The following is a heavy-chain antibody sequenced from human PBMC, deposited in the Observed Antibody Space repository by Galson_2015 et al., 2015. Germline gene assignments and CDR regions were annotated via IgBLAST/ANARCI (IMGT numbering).Heavy chain of an antibody. CDR3: ARDSGDVVVVAATTFDY. D-gene: IGHD2-15*01. Sequence: SVKVSCKASGYTFTSYAMHWVRQAPGQRLEWMGWINADNGNTKYSQKFQGRVTITRDTSASTAYMELSSLRSDDTAVYYCARDSGDVVVVAATTFDYWGQGTLVTVSS. J-gene: IGHJ4*02. V-gene: IGHV1-3*01. CDR2: INADNGNT. CDR1: GYTFTSYA.